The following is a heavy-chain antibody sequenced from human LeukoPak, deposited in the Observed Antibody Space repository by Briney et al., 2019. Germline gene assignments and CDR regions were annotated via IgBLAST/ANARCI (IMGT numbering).Heavy chain of an antibody. V-gene: IGHV3-73*01. J-gene: IGHJ6*04. CDR1: GLTFSESA. CDR2: IRSKVKNYAT. Sequence: GGSLRLSCEASGLTFSESAVHWVRQASGKGMEWVGRIRSKVKNYATVYGVSEKGRFTISRDDSKNTAYLQLNSLKIEDTAVYYCVKALDVWGKGTTVTVSS. CDR3: VKALDV.